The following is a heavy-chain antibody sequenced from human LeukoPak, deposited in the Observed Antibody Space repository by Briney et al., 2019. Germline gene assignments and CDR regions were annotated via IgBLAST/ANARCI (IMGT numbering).Heavy chain of an antibody. CDR3: AKILNSMYFDL. CDR2: ISGTT. Sequence: GGSLRLSCTASGFTFSNYAMNWVRQAPGKGLEWVSTISGTTYYADSVKGWFTISRDDSKSTLFLQMDNLRAEDTAVYYCAKILNSMYFDLWGRGALVTVSS. D-gene: IGHD2-21*01. CDR1: GFTFSNYA. V-gene: IGHV3-23*01. J-gene: IGHJ2*01.